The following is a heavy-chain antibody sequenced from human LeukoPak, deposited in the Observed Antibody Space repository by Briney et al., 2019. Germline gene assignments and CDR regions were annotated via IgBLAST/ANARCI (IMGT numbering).Heavy chain of an antibody. CDR3: AGEGGYGDADAFDI. CDR2: IYHSGST. Sequence: SETLSLTCAVSGGSISSGGYSWSWIRQPPGKGLEWNGYIYHSGSTYYNPSLKSRVTISVDRSKNQFSLKLSSVTAADTAVYYCAGEGGYGDADAFDIWGQGTMVTVSS. J-gene: IGHJ3*02. CDR1: GGSISSGGYS. D-gene: IGHD4-17*01. V-gene: IGHV4-30-2*01.